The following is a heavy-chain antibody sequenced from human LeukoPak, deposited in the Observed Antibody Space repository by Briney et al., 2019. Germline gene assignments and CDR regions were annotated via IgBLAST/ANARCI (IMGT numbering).Heavy chain of an antibody. J-gene: IGHJ4*02. D-gene: IGHD7-27*01. CDR2: MKSNNGHT. CDR3: ARGPPNWGMVGY. Sequence: ASVKVSCKASGYTFTSFDFNWVRQATGQGLEWMGWMKSNNGHTGYAQKFQGRVTMTRDTSISTAYMELSSLTFEDTAVYYCARGPPNWGMVGYGGQGTLGTVS. CDR1: GYTFTSFD. V-gene: IGHV1-8*01.